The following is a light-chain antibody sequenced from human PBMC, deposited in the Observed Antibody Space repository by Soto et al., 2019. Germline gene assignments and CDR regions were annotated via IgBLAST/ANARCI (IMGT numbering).Light chain of an antibody. Sequence: DIQMTQSPTSLSASVGDRVTITCRASQGIRNFVAWYQQKPGKAPKLLIYAASTLQSGVPSRFSGSGSGTDFILTINRLQPEYVATYSCQKYSSVPVFGPGTKVEIK. V-gene: IGKV1-27*01. J-gene: IGKJ3*01. CDR3: QKYSSVPV. CDR1: QGIRNF. CDR2: AAS.